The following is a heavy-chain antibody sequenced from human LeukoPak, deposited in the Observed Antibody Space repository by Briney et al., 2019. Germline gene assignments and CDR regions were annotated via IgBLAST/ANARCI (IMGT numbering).Heavy chain of an antibody. CDR3: ARVAARYCSGGSCYSRFGY. Sequence: GGSLRLSCAASGFTFSSYAMSWVRQAPGKGLEWVSGISGSDVTTYYADSVKGRFTISRDNSKNTLYLQMNSLRAEDTAVYYCARVAARYCSGGSCYSRFGYWGQGTLVTVYS. CDR2: ISGSDVTT. J-gene: IGHJ4*02. D-gene: IGHD2-15*01. V-gene: IGHV3-23*01. CDR1: GFTFSSYA.